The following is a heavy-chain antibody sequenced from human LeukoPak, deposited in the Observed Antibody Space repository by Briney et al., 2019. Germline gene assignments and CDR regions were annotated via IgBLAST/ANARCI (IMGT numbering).Heavy chain of an antibody. CDR1: GYSFTSYW. CDR3: ARLAAESYYYYYYYMDV. Sequence: GESLKISCKGSGYSFTSYWIGWVRQMPGKGLEWMGIIYPGDSDTRYSPSFQGQVTISADKSISTAYLQWSSLKASDTAMYYYARLAAESYYYYYYYMDVWGKGTTVTVSS. D-gene: IGHD2-15*01. J-gene: IGHJ6*03. V-gene: IGHV5-51*01. CDR2: IYPGDSDT.